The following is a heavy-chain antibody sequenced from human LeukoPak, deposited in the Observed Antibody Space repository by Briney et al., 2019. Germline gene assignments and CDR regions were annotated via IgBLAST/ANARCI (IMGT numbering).Heavy chain of an antibody. Sequence: SETLSLTCTVSGGSISNYYWSWIRQPAGKGLGWIGRKYARGSSNYNPPVQSRVTMSVDTSKNQFSLKLRSVTAADTAVYYCARGRYCSADICTGGDSFDIWGQGTMVSVSP. V-gene: IGHV4-4*07. CDR2: KYARGSS. J-gene: IGHJ3*02. CDR1: GGSISNYY. CDR3: ARGRYCSADICTGGDSFDI. D-gene: IGHD2-15*01.